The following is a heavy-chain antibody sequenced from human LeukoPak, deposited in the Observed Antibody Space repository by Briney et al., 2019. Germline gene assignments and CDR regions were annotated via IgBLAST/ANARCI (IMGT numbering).Heavy chain of an antibody. CDR3: ASTNCSSASCYGANWFDP. Sequence: PSQTLSLTCTVSGGSISSGDYYWSWIRQPPGKGLEWIGYIYYSGNTFHYNPSLKSRVNISGDTSKNQFSLRLSSVTAVDTAVYYCASTNCSSASCYGANWFDPWGQGTLVTVSS. J-gene: IGHJ5*02. CDR2: IYYSGNT. V-gene: IGHV4-30-4*08. CDR1: GGSISSGDYY. D-gene: IGHD2-2*01.